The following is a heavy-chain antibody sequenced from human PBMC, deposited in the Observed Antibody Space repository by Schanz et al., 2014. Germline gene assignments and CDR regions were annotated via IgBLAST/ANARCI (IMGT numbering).Heavy chain of an antibody. CDR2: IWNNGVTK. D-gene: IGHD4-17*01. CDR1: GFSLNTYG. V-gene: IGHV3-33*01. CDR3: ARPRFDDGEGDY. J-gene: IGHJ4*02. Sequence: QAQLMESGGGVVQPGTSLILSCSVSGFSLNTYGIHWFRQPAGKGLEWVAVIWNNGVTKYYADSVRGRFTISRDRFQNTLYLRMSSLRAEDTAVYYCARPRFDDGEGDYWGQGTLVTVSS.